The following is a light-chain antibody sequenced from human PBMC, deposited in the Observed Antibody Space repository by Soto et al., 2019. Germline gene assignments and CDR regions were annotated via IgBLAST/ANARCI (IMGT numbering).Light chain of an antibody. CDR3: QQYNNWPI. J-gene: IGKJ1*01. CDR2: GAS. CDR1: QSVSSN. Sequence: EIVMTQSPATLSVSPGERATLSCRASQSVSSNLAWYQQKPGQAPMLLIYGASTRATGIPARFSGSGSGTEFTLTISSLQSEDFAVYYCQQYNNWPIFGQGTKVEIK. V-gene: IGKV3-15*01.